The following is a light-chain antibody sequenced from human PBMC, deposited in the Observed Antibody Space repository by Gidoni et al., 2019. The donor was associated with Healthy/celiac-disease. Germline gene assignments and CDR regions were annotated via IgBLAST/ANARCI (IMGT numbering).Light chain of an antibody. CDR1: SSNIRAGYH. Sequence: QSVLTQPPSASGAPGKRVTISCPGSSSNIRAGYHVHWYQQLPGTAPKPLIYGNSNRPSGVPDRFSGSKSGTSASLAITGLQAEDEADYYCQSYDSSLSGLVFGTGTKVTVL. V-gene: IGLV1-40*01. CDR3: QSYDSSLSGLV. CDR2: GNS. J-gene: IGLJ1*01.